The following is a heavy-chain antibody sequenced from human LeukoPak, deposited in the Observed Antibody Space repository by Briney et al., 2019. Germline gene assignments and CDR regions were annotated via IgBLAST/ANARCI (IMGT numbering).Heavy chain of an antibody. CDR1: GFTFSSYS. Sequence: GGSLRLSCAASGFTFSSYSMNWVRQAPGKGLEWVSSISGSNSYIYYADSMKGRFTISRDNAKNSLYLQMNSLRAEDTAVYYCARGTGWRNNAFDIWGQGTMVTVSS. D-gene: IGHD1/OR15-1a*01. CDR3: ARGTGWRNNAFDI. V-gene: IGHV3-21*01. J-gene: IGHJ3*02. CDR2: ISGSNSYI.